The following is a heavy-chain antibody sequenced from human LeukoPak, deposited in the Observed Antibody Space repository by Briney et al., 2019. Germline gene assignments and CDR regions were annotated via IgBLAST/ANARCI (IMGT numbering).Heavy chain of an antibody. V-gene: IGHV4-59*01. CDR3: ARDGSGHSSTSCYDV. CDR1: GGSISSYY. CDR2: IYYSGST. Sequence: ASETLSLTCTVSGGSISSYYWSWLRQPPGKGLEWIGYIYYSGSTNYNPSLKSRVTISVDTSKNQFSLKLSSVTAADTAVYYCARDGSGHSSTSCYDVWGQGTMVTVSS. J-gene: IGHJ3*01. D-gene: IGHD2-2*01.